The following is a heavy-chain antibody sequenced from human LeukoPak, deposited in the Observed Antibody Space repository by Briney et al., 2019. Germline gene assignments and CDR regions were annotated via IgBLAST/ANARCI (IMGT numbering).Heavy chain of an antibody. CDR1: GFTFSSYW. CDR2: IKQDGSEK. CDR3: ARVGYYCSGSQRNAFDL. D-gene: IGHD3-10*01. V-gene: IGHV3-7*01. Sequence: GGSLRLSCAASGFTFSSYWMSWVRQAPGKGLEGVGHIKQDGSEKYYVDSVKGRFTISRDTAKTSLYLQMNSLSAEVTAVYYCARVGYYCSGSQRNAFDLWGQGTMVTVSS. J-gene: IGHJ3*01.